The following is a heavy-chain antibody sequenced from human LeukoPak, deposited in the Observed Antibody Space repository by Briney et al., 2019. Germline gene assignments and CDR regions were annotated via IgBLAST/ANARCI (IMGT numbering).Heavy chain of an antibody. CDR3: ARGSSSGRWFDP. CDR1: GGSFSGYY. J-gene: IGHJ5*02. D-gene: IGHD6-6*01. CDR2: INHSGST. V-gene: IGHV4-34*01. Sequence: NSSETLSLTCAVYGGSFSGYYWSWIRQPPGKGLEWIGEINHSGSTNYNPSLKSRVTISVDTSKNQFSLKLSSVTAADTAVYYCARGSSSGRWFDPWGQGTLVTVSS.